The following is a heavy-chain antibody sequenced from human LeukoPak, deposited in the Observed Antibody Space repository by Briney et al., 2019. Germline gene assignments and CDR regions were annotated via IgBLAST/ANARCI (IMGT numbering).Heavy chain of an antibody. CDR1: GFTFSSYG. CDR2: ISGSGGST. Sequence: GGSLRLSCAASGFTFSSYGMSWVRQAPGKGLEWVSAISGSGGSTYYADSAKGRFTISRDNSKNTLYLQMNSLRAEDTAVYYCARGADSGYSSDNWGQGTLVSVSS. CDR3: ARGADSGYSSDN. J-gene: IGHJ4*02. D-gene: IGHD3-9*01. V-gene: IGHV3-23*01.